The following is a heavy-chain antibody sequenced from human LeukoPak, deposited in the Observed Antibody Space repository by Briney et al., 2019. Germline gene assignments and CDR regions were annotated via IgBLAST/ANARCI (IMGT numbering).Heavy chain of an antibody. V-gene: IGHV3-30*02. CDR3: ARASGILTGYGAFDI. CDR1: GFTFSSYG. CDR2: IRYDGSNK. J-gene: IGHJ3*02. Sequence: GGSLRLSCAASGFTFSSYGMHWVRQAPGKGLEWVAFIRYDGSNKYYADSVKGRFTISRDNSKNTLYLQMNSLRAEDTAVYYCARASGILTGYGAFDIWGQGTMVTVSS. D-gene: IGHD3-9*01.